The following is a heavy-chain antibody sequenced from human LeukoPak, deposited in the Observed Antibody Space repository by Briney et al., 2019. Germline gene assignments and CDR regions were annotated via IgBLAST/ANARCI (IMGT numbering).Heavy chain of an antibody. CDR1: GFTFSTYG. CDR3: AKGFGSTLYQDY. D-gene: IGHD3-16*02. V-gene: IGHV3-30*18. J-gene: IGHJ4*02. CDR2: ISYDGSNK. Sequence: GGSLRLSCAASGFTFSTYGMHWVRQAPGKGLEWVAVISYDGSNKYYADSVKGRFTISRDNSKNTLYLQMNSLRAEDTAVYYCAKGFGSTLYQDYWGQGTLVTVSS.